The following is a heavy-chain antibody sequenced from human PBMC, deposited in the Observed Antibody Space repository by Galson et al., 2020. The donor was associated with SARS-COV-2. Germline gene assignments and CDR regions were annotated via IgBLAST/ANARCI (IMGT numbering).Heavy chain of an antibody. D-gene: IGHD2-15*01. CDR2: IYITGST. CDR1: GDFISDYY. Sequence: QWYQREMETSETLSLTCTVSGDFISDYYWNWIRQPAGKGLEWIGRIYITGSTHYNPSLKSRVTMSVDTSKKQFSLKLRSVTAADTAVYYCAREPRRSGGSDYFDAWGQGTLVTVSS. CDR3: AREPRRSGGSDYFDA. V-gene: IGHV4-4*07. J-gene: IGHJ4*02.